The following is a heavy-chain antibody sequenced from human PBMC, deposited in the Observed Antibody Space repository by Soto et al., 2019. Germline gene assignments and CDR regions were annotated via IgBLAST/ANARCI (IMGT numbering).Heavy chain of an antibody. CDR2: INAGNGNT. V-gene: IGHV1-3*05. J-gene: IGHJ6*02. D-gene: IGHD2-15*01. Sequence: QVQLVQSGAEEKKPGASVKVSCKASGYTFTSYAMHWVRQAAGQRLEWMGWINAGNGNTKYSQKFQGRVTITRDTSSSTAYMELSSLRSEDTAVYYCARVDCSGGSCYNDYCYYGMDVWGQGTTVTVSS. CDR3: ARVDCSGGSCYNDYCYYGMDV. CDR1: GYTFTSYA.